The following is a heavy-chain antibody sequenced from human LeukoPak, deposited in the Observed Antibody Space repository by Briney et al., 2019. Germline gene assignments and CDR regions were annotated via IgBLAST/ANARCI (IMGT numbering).Heavy chain of an antibody. Sequence: PGGSLRLSCAASGFTVSSNYMSWVRQAPGKGLEWVSLIYTSGSTYYADSVKGRFTISRDNSKNTLYLQMNSLRAEDTAVYYCARVTTSGSYKFDYWGQGTLVTVSS. CDR1: GFTVSSNY. CDR3: ARVTTSGSYKFDY. J-gene: IGHJ4*02. CDR2: IYTSGST. D-gene: IGHD3-10*01. V-gene: IGHV3-53*01.